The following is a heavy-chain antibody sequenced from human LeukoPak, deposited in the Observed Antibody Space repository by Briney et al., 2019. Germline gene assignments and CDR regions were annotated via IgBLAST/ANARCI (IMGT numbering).Heavy chain of an antibody. J-gene: IGHJ6*02. D-gene: IGHD3-16*01. CDR3: ARDLVRNYYYYGMDV. CDR2: IYSGGST. V-gene: IGHV3-53*01. Sequence: GGSLRLSCAASGFTVSSYYMSWVRQAPGKGLEWVSVIYSGGSTYYADSVKGRFTISRDNSKNTLYLQMNSLRAEDTAVYYCARDLVRNYYYYGMDVWGQGTTVTVPS. CDR1: GFTVSSYY.